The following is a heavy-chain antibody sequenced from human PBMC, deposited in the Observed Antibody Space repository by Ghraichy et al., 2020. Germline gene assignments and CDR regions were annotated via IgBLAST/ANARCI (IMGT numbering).Heavy chain of an antibody. CDR1: GFSFGSYG. CDR2: IRYDGGRK. Sequence: GGSLRLSCAASGFSFGSYGMFWVRQAPGKGPEWAAYIRYDGGRKLYADSVEGRFTVSRDNSKNTLYLDMDSLRPEDTAVYYCAKPGGGTNYYFEYWGQGTLVTVSP. J-gene: IGHJ4*02. V-gene: IGHV3-30*02. D-gene: IGHD2-8*01. CDR3: AKPGGGTNYYFEY.